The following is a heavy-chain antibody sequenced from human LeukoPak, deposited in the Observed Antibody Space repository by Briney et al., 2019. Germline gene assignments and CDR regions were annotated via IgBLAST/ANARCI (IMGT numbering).Heavy chain of an antibody. CDR2: IYSGGST. J-gene: IGHJ4*02. Sequence: GGSLRLSCAASGFTVSSNYMSWVRQAPGKGLEWVSVIYSGGSTYYADSVKGRFTISRDNSKNTLYLQMNSLRAEDTAVYYCARSRGITVTLDYWGQGTLVTVSS. CDR1: GFTVSSNY. CDR3: ARSRGITVTLDY. D-gene: IGHD3-16*01. V-gene: IGHV3-66*01.